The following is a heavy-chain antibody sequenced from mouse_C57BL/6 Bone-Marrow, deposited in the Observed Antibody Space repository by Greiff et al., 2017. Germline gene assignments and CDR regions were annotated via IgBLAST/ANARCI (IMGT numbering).Heavy chain of an antibody. CDR2: ISYDGSN. Sequence: ESGPGLVKPSQSLSLTCSVTGYSITSGYYWNWIRQFPGNKLEWMGYISYDGSNNYNPSLKNRISITRDTSKNQFFLKLNSVTTEDTATYYCARDLTTVVADYWGQGTTLTVSS. CDR1: GYSITSGYY. CDR3: ARDLTTVVADY. V-gene: IGHV3-6*01. D-gene: IGHD1-1*01. J-gene: IGHJ2*01.